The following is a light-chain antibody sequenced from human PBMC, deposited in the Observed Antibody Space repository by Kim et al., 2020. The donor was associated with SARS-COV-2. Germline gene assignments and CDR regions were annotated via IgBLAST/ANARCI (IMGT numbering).Light chain of an antibody. J-gene: IGLJ3*02. V-gene: IGLV1-47*01. CDR3: VAWDDSLTGWV. CDR1: GAHIGGNL. CDR2: RHN. Sequence: GHMVTTSCSGSGAHIGGNLVYWSRQPPGPAPKLLIYRHNQRPSGVPDRFSGSRSGSSASLAISGLRSEDEADYYCVAWDDSLTGWVFGGGTQLTVL.